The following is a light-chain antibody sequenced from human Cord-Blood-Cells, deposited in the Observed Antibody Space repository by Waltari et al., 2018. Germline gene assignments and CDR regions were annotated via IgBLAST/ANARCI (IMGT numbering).Light chain of an antibody. CDR3: HQLNSYPLT. CDR1: QGISSY. V-gene: IGKV1-9*01. J-gene: IGKJ4*01. Sequence: DIHLTQSPSFLSASVGDRVTITCRASQGISSYLAWYQQKPGKAPKLLIYAASTLQSGVPSRFSGSGSGTEFPLTISSLQPEDFATYYCHQLNSYPLTFGGGTKVEIK. CDR2: AAS.